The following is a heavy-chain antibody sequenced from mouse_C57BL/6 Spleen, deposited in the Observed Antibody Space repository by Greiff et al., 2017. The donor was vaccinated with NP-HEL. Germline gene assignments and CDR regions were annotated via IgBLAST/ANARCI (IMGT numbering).Heavy chain of an antibody. CDR2: IDPSDSYT. Sequence: VQLQQPGAELVMPGASVKLSCKASGYTFTSYWMHWVKQRPGQGLEWIGEIDPSDSYTNYNQKFKGKSTLTVDKSSSTAYMQLSSLTSEDSAVYYCAGGAAQAPFAYWGQGTLVTVSA. J-gene: IGHJ3*01. CDR1: GYTFTSYW. V-gene: IGHV1-69*01. D-gene: IGHD3-2*02. CDR3: AGGAAQAPFAY.